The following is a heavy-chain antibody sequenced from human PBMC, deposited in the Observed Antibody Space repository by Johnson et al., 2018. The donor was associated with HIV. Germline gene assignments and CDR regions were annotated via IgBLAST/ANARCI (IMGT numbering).Heavy chain of an antibody. J-gene: IGHJ3*02. Sequence: QVQLVESGGGVVQPGRSLRLSCAASGFTFSTYAMHWVRQAPGKGLEWVAVISYDESNKYYADSVKGRFTISRDNSKNTLFLQMNSLRAEDTAVYYCARMFGGEAFDIWGQGTMVTISS. V-gene: IGHV3-30-3*01. D-gene: IGHD3-3*01. CDR2: ISYDESNK. CDR3: ARMFGGEAFDI. CDR1: GFTFSTYA.